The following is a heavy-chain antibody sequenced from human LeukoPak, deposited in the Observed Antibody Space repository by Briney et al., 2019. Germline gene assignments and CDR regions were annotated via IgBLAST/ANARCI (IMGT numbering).Heavy chain of an antibody. CDR1: GGSFSGYY. CDR3: ARGFHDIVEVVAATNAFDI. CDR2: INHSGST. D-gene: IGHD2-15*01. V-gene: IGHV4-34*01. J-gene: IGHJ3*02. Sequence: PSETLSLTCAVYGGSFSGYYWSWIRQPPGKGLEWIGEINHSGSTSYNPSLKSRVTISVDTSKNQFSLKLSSVTAADTAVYYCARGFHDIVEVVAATNAFDIWGQGTMVTVSS.